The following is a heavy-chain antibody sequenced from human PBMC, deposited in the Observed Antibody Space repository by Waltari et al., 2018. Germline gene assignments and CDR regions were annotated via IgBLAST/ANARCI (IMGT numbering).Heavy chain of an antibody. J-gene: IGHJ4*02. D-gene: IGHD1-26*01. CDR3: ARDPGPIVGAPDY. CDR2: INPKNGDT. V-gene: IGHV1-2*02. CDR1: GDRFNDYH. Sequence: QVQLVQSGTAVKKPGASVKVSCQASGDRFNDYHLHGVRQTPGQGLEWLGWINPKNGDTGYALNFLGRVTMTRDTSINTVFMDLSGLRSDDTAVFYCARDPGPIVGAPDYWGQGTLVTVSS.